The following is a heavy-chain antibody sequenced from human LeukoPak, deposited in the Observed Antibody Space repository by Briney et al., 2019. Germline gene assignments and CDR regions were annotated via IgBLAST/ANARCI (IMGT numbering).Heavy chain of an antibody. CDR2: INHSGST. CDR3: ARHGIVLMVYAAFDI. V-gene: IGHV4-34*01. CDR1: GRSFSGYY. D-gene: IGHD2-8*01. J-gene: IGHJ3*02. Sequence: SETLSLTCAVYGRSFSGYYWSWIRQPPGKGLEWIGEINHSGSTNYNPSLKSRVTISVDTSKNQFSLKLSSVTAADTAVYYCARHGIVLMVYAAFDIWGQGTMVTVSS.